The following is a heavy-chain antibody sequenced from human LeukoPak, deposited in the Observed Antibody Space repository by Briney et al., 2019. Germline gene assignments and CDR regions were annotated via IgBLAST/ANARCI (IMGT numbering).Heavy chain of an antibody. CDR3: ARELSGDYVWGSYRFLGFDY. D-gene: IGHD3-16*02. V-gene: IGHV3-7*05. Sequence: PGGSLRLSCAASGFTFSSYWMSWVRQAPGKGLEWVANIKQDGSEKYYVDSVKGRFTISRDNAKNSLYLQMNSLRAEDTAVYYCARELSGDYVWGSYRFLGFDYWGQGTLVTVSS. CDR1: GFTFSSYW. J-gene: IGHJ4*02. CDR2: IKQDGSEK.